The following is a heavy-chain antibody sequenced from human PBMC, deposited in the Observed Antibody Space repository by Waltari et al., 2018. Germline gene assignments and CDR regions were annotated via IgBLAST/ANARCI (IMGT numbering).Heavy chain of an antibody. CDR2: IWYDGSNK. D-gene: IGHD4-4*01. Sequence: QVQLVESGGGLVQPGRSLRLSCAASGFTFSSYGMHWFRQAPGKGLEWVAGIWYDGSNKYYADSVKGRFTISRDNSKNTLYLQMNSLRAEDTAVYYCARDLLSTVTGFYYYYGMDVWGQGTTVTVSS. CDR1: GFTFSSYG. CDR3: ARDLLSTVTGFYYYYGMDV. J-gene: IGHJ6*02. V-gene: IGHV3-33*01.